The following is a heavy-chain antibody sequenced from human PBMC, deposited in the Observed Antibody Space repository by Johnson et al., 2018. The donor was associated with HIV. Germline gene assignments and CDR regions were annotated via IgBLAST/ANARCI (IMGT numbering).Heavy chain of an antibody. CDR2: INWNGGST. V-gene: IGHV3-20*04. CDR3: AKDPGWFGEPGDAFDI. D-gene: IGHD3-10*01. J-gene: IGHJ3*02. Sequence: VQLVESGGGVVQPGRSLRLSCAASGFTFDDYGMSWVRQAPGKGLEWVSGINWNGGSTGYADSGKGRFTISRDNAKNSLYLQMNSLRAEDTAVYYCAKDPGWFGEPGDAFDIWGQGTMVTVSS. CDR1: GFTFDDYG.